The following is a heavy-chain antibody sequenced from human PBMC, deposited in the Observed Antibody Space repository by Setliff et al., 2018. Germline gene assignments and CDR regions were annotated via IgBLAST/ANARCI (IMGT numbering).Heavy chain of an antibody. Sequence: PSETLSLTCTVSGGSISSGSYYWSWIRQPAGKGLEWIGHIYTSGSTNYNPSLKSRVTISVDTSKNQFSLKLSSVTAADTAVYYCARVDNFWSGPIDYWGQGTLVTVSS. CDR2: IYTSGST. CDR1: GGSISSGSYY. CDR3: ARVDNFWSGPIDY. J-gene: IGHJ4*02. V-gene: IGHV4-61*09. D-gene: IGHD3-3*01.